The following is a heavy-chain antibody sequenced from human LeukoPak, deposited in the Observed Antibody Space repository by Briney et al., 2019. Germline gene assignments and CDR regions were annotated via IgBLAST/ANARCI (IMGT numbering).Heavy chain of an antibody. Sequence: SGGSLRLSCAASGFTFSSYAMHWVRQAPGKGLEWVAVISYDGSNKYYADSVKGRFTISRDNSKNTLYLQMNSLRAEDTAVYYCAKDRSPGEMATIGDIWGQGTMVTVSS. CDR1: GFTFSSYA. CDR3: AKDRSPGEMATIGDI. V-gene: IGHV3-30*04. CDR2: ISYDGSNK. J-gene: IGHJ3*02. D-gene: IGHD5-24*01.